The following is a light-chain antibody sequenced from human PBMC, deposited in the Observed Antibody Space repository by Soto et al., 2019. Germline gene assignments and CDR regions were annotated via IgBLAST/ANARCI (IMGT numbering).Light chain of an antibody. V-gene: IGKV3-15*01. J-gene: IGKJ2*01. CDR1: QSVRNN. CDR2: AAS. CDR3: KKYNDGPYT. Sequence: EIVMTQSPATLSLSPGERAALSCRASQSVRNNLAWFQQKPGQAPRLLIYAASTRATAFPARFSGSGSGTELSLTISSLQSEVFAFYYCKKYNDGPYTFGQGT.